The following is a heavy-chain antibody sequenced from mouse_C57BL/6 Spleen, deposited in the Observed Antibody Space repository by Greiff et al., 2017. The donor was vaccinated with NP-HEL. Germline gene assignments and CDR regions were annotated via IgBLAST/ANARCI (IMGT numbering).Heavy chain of an antibody. J-gene: IGHJ2*01. CDR1: GYTFPSYW. CDR3: ARFALFITTVVAPFDY. V-gene: IGHV1-55*01. Sequence: QVQLQQPGAELVKPGASVKMSCKASGYTFPSYWITWVKQRPGQGLEWIGDIYPGSGSNNYNEKFKSKATLTVDTSPSTAYMQLSSLTSEDSAVYYCARFALFITTVVAPFDYWGQGTTLTVSS. D-gene: IGHD1-1*01. CDR2: IYPGSGSN.